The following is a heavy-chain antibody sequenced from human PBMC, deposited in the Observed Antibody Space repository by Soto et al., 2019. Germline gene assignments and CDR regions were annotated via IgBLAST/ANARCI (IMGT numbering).Heavy chain of an antibody. V-gene: IGHV3-23*01. CDR2: LSKDGANE. Sequence: GGSLRLSCTASGFILSNYAMNWVRQAPGKGLEWVSTLSKDGANEHYADSVKGRFTISRDGSKNTLYLQMNSLRAEDTAMYYGAKGPPTGSADYWGKGTQVTVSS. J-gene: IGHJ4*02. D-gene: IGHD3-9*01. CDR1: GFILSNYA. CDR3: AKGPPTGSADY.